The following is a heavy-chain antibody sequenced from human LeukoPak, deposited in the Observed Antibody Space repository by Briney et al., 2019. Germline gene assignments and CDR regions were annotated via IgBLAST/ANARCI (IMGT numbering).Heavy chain of an antibody. Sequence: GGSLRLSCAASGFTFSSYGMHWVRQAPGKGLEWVAVIWYDGCNRYYADSVKGRFTISRDNSKNTLYLQMNSLRAEDTAVYYCARSSYDILTGYYEYYLDYWGQGTLVTVSS. CDR2: IWYDGCNR. CDR3: ARSSYDILTGYYEYYLDY. J-gene: IGHJ4*02. V-gene: IGHV3-33*01. CDR1: GFTFSSYG. D-gene: IGHD3-9*01.